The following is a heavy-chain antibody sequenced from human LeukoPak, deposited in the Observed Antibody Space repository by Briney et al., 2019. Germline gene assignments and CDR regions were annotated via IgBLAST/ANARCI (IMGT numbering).Heavy chain of an antibody. CDR1: GFTFSSYG. J-gene: IGHJ5*02. CDR3: AKEIYSSGWYRSEKNWFDP. CDR2: ISYDGSNK. D-gene: IGHD6-19*01. Sequence: GRSLRLSCAASGFTFSSYGMHWVRQAPGKGLEWVAVISYDGSNKYYADSVKGRFTISRDNSKNTLYLQMNSLRAEDTAVYYCAKEIYSSGWYRSEKNWFDPWGQGTLVTVSS. V-gene: IGHV3-30*18.